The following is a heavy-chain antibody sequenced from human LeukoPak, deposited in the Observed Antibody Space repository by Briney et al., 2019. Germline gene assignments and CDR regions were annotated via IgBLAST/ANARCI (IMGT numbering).Heavy chain of an antibody. D-gene: IGHD3-22*01. Sequence: PSETLSLTCTVSGAPISTYYWSWIRQPPGKGLEWIGYIYYSGSTNYNPSLKSRVTISVDTSTNQFSLRLSSVTAADTAVYYCARGPHYYDSSGYYFGGYYWGQGTLVTVSS. CDR3: ARGPHYYDSSGYYFGGYY. V-gene: IGHV4-59*01. J-gene: IGHJ4*02. CDR2: IYYSGST. CDR1: GAPISTYY.